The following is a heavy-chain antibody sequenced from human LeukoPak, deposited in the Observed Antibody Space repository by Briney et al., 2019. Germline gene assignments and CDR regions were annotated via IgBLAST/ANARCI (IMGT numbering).Heavy chain of an antibody. CDR2: INPNSGGT. D-gene: IGHD6-19*01. CDR3: ARDTELAVSGTFALHPKFDY. Sequence: GASVKVSCKASGYTFTGYYMHWVRQAPGQGLEWMGWINPNSGGTNYAQRFQGRVTMTRDTSISTAYMELSRLRSGDTAVYYCARDTELAVSGTFALHPKFDYWGQGTLVTVSS. CDR1: GYTFTGYY. V-gene: IGHV1-2*02. J-gene: IGHJ4*02.